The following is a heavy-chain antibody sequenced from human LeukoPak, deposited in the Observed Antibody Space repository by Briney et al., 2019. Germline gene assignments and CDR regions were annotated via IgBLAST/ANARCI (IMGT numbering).Heavy chain of an antibody. D-gene: IGHD3-10*01. J-gene: IGHJ6*03. Sequence: GGSLRLCCASSGFTFSSYGMSWVRQAPGKGLEWVSAISGSGGSTYYAASVKGRFTISRDNSKNALYLQMNSLRAEDTAVYYCARVYYGSGSLYYYYYYMDVWGKGTTVTISS. CDR2: ISGSGGST. CDR3: ARVYYGSGSLYYYYYYMDV. V-gene: IGHV3-23*01. CDR1: GFTFSSYG.